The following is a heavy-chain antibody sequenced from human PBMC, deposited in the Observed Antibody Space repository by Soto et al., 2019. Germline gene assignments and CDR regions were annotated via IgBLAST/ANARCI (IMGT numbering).Heavy chain of an antibody. CDR2: LIPIFGTA. CDR1: GGTFSSYA. D-gene: IGHD1-1*01. CDR3: ASLQLARRAHLPRRAPYYYYYGSDV. J-gene: IGHJ6*02. V-gene: IGHV1-69*01. Sequence: QMQLVQSGAEVKKPGSSVKVSCKASGGTFSSYAISWVRQAPGQGLEWMGGLIPIFGTATYTQKFKGRVTITAEESTSTVYMDRSSLRSEDRAVYCFASLQLARRAHLPRRAPYYYYYGSDVWGQRTTVSFS.